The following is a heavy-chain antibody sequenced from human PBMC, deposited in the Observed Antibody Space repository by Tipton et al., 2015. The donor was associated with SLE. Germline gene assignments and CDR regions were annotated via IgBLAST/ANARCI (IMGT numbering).Heavy chain of an antibody. J-gene: IGHJ5*02. CDR2: IYYSGST. D-gene: IGHD3-3*01. CDR3: ARHDRRVTIFGVAPS. CDR1: GGSISSHY. V-gene: IGHV4-59*08. Sequence: TLSLTCTVSGGSISSHYWSWIRQSPGKGLEWIGYIYYSGSTNYNPSLKGRVTISVDTSKNQFFLRLNSVTAADTAVYYCARHDRRVTIFGVAPSWGQGILVTVSS.